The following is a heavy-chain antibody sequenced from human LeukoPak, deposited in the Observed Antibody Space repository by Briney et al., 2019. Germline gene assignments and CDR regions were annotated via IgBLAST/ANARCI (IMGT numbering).Heavy chain of an antibody. CDR2: IYSGGST. J-gene: IGHJ4*02. CDR1: GFTVSSNY. V-gene: IGHV3-53*01. CDR3: ARGDYGDRDLDY. D-gene: IGHD4-17*01. Sequence: GGSLRLSCAASGFTVSSNYMNWVRQAPGKGLEWVSVIYSGGSTYYADSVKGRFTLSRDNAKNSLYLQMNSLRDEDTAVYYCARGDYGDRDLDYWGQGTLVTVSS.